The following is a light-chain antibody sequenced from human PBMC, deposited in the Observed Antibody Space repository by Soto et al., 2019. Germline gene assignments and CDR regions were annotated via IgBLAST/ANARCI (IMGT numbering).Light chain of an antibody. CDR3: SAWDDSLHGVV. Sequence: QSVLTQPPSVSAAPWQRVTISCSGSSSNIENNAVNWYQQLPGKAPKLLIYYDDLLSSGVSDRFSGSKSGTSASLAISGLQAEDEADYYCSAWDDSLHGVVFGGGTQLTVL. V-gene: IGLV1-36*01. CDR2: YDD. CDR1: SSNIENNA. J-gene: IGLJ3*02.